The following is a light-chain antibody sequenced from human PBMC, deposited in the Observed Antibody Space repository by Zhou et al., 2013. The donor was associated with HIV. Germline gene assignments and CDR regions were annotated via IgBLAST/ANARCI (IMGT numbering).Light chain of an antibody. Sequence: DIQMTQSPSSVSASVGDRVTITCRASQDITRWLAWYQQKPGKAPQLLIYAASSLQSGVPSRFSGSGSGTDFTLTISSLQPEDFATYFCQQTTRFPLAFGGGTKVEVK. CDR2: AAS. CDR3: QQTTRFPLA. V-gene: IGKV1D-12*01. J-gene: IGKJ4*01. CDR1: QDITRW.